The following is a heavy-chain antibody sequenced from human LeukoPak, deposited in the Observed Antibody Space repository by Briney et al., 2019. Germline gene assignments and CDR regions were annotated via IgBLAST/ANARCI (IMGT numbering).Heavy chain of an antibody. Sequence: GGSPRLSCAASGFTFDDYGMSWVRQAPGKGLEWVSNINRNGGNTAYADSVKGRFTISRDNAKNSLYLQMNSLRAEDTALYYCARDHGAIALTNYLDYWGQGTLVTVSS. V-gene: IGHV3-20*04. CDR1: GFTFDDYG. J-gene: IGHJ4*02. D-gene: IGHD1-1*01. CDR3: ARDHGAIALTNYLDY. CDR2: INRNGGNT.